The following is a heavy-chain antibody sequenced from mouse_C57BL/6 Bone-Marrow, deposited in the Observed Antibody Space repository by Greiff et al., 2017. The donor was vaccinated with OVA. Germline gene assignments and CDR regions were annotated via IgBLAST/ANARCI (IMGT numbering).Heavy chain of an antibody. CDR3: ARGSYFDY. CDR1: GYTFTDYY. V-gene: IGHV1-76*01. Sequence: VQLQESGAELVRPGASVKLSCKASGYTFTDYYMHWVKQRPGQGLEWIARIYPGSGNTYYNEKFKGKATLTAEKSSSTAYMQLSSLTSEDSAVYLCARGSYFDYWGKGTTLTVSS. J-gene: IGHJ2*01. CDR2: IYPGSGNT.